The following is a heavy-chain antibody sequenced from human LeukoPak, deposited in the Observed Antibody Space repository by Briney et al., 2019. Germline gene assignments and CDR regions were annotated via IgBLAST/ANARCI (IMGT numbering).Heavy chain of an antibody. CDR3: ARGGTPGYSSGRIDY. V-gene: IGHV3-53*04. CDR2: IYSAGNT. J-gene: IGHJ4*02. CDR1: GFTVSSNY. Sequence: GGSLRLFCVASGFTVSSNYMSWVRQAPGKGLEWVSVIYSAGNTYYADSVKGRFTISRHNSKNTLYLQMNSLRVEDTAVYYCARGGTPGYSSGRIDYWGQGTLVTVS. D-gene: IGHD6-19*01.